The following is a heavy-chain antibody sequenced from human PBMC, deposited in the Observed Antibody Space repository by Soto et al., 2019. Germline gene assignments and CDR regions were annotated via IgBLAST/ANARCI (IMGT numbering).Heavy chain of an antibody. CDR2: MGPESGGA. Sequence: ASVKVSCKASGYTFTGHYIHWVRQAPEQGPEWRGEMGPESGGARYAEKFQGRVTMTLDTSITTGYMELKNLSPDDTAVYYCGRGRSGQIVVFYWGQGTPVTVSS. CDR3: GRGRSGQIVVFY. V-gene: IGHV1-2*02. J-gene: IGHJ4*02. CDR1: GYTFTGHY. D-gene: IGHD1-26*01.